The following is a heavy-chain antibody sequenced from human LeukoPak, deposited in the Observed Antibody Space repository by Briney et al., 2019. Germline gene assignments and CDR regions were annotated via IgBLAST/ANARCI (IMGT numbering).Heavy chain of an antibody. CDR1: GYTFTSYG. D-gene: IGHD2-2*02. J-gene: IGHJ4*02. V-gene: IGHV1-18*01. CDR2: ISAYNGNT. CDR3: ARDARYDCSSTSCYTQNFDY. Sequence: ASVKVSCKASGYTFTSYGISWVRQAPGQGLEWMGWISAYNGNTNYAQKLQGRVTMTTDTSTSTAYMELRSLRSDDTAVYYCARDARYDCSSTSCYTQNFDYWGQGTLVTVSS.